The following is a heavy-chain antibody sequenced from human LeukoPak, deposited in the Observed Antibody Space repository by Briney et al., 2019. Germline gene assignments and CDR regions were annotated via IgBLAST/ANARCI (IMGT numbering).Heavy chain of an antibody. CDR3: AREDYGSGSFVDY. Sequence: ASVKVSCKASGYAFTGYYIHWVRQAPGQGLEWMGWINPRSGASQYSQNFQGRVTMTRDTSMSTAYMELTRLKSDDTAVYYCAREDYGSGSFVDYWGQGTLVTVSS. V-gene: IGHV1-2*02. CDR2: INPRSGAS. J-gene: IGHJ4*02. CDR1: GYAFTGYY. D-gene: IGHD3-10*01.